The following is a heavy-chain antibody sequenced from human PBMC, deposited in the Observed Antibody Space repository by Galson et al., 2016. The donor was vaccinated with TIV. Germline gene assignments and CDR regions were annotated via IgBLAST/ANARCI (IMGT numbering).Heavy chain of an antibody. Sequence: PALVKPTQTLTLTCTFSGFSLNTRGMRVSWIRPPPGKALAWLARIDWDDQKSYRTSLKSRLSISKDTSTNQVVLRMMNLDPEDTATYFCARSTARGACIDYWGQGTLVTVSS. J-gene: IGHJ4*02. D-gene: IGHD3-10*01. CDR2: IDWDDQK. CDR3: ARSTARGACIDY. CDR1: GFSLNTRGMR. V-gene: IGHV2-70*04.